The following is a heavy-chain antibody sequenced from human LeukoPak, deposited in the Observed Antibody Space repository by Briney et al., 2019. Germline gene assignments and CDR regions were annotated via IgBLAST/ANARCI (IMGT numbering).Heavy chain of an antibody. V-gene: IGHV4-34*01. CDR2: INHSGRT. Sequence: PSETLSLTCTVSGGSISSYYWSWIRQPAGKGLEWIGEINHSGRTIYNPSLTSRVTISVDTSKNQFSLKLNSVTAADTAVYYCARDIGGAGYWGQGTLVTVSS. D-gene: IGHD6-19*01. CDR1: GGSISSYY. J-gene: IGHJ4*02. CDR3: ARDIGGAGY.